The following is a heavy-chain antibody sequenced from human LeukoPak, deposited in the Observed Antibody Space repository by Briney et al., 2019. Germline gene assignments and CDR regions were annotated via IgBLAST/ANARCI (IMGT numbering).Heavy chain of an antibody. Sequence: GGSLRLSCTASGFTFTNYAVNWVRQVPGKGLEWVSAVSAGGDNTYYADFVKGRFTISRDNSNNTLFLQMNSLRAEDTAIYCCAKDSQYDFVWGSYHYTGYYYMDVWGKGTTVTVSS. J-gene: IGHJ6*03. CDR2: VSAGGDNT. D-gene: IGHD3-16*02. V-gene: IGHV3-23*01. CDR3: AKDSQYDFVWGSYHYTGYYYMDV. CDR1: GFTFTNYA.